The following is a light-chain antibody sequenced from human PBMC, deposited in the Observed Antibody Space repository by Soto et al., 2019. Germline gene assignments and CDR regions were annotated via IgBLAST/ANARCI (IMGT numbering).Light chain of an antibody. J-gene: IGLJ1*01. CDR3: CSYAGSSPYV. Sequence: QSVLTQPASVSGSPGQSITISCTGISSDVGGYNLVSWYQLHPGKAPKLIIYEATRRPSGVSDRFSGSKSGNTASLTMSGLQAEDEADYYCCSYAGSSPYVFGTGTKVTVL. CDR1: SSDVGGYNL. V-gene: IGLV2-23*01. CDR2: EAT.